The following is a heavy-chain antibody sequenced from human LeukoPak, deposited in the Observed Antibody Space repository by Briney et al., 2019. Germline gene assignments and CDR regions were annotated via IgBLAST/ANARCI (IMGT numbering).Heavy chain of an antibody. CDR3: AKGAYDYVWGSLIDY. CDR2: ISYDGSNK. CDR1: RFTFSSYG. Sequence: GGSLRLSCAASRFTFSSYGMHWVRRAPGKGLEWVAVISYDGSNKYYADSVKGRFTISRDNSKNTLYLQMNSLRAEDTAVYYCAKGAYDYVWGSLIDYWGQGTLVTVSS. D-gene: IGHD3-16*01. J-gene: IGHJ4*02. V-gene: IGHV3-30*18.